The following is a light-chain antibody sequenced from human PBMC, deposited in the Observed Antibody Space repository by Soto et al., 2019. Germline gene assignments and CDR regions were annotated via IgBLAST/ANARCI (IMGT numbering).Light chain of an antibody. CDR3: QQYNNWLT. J-gene: IGKJ4*01. V-gene: IGKV3-15*01. Sequence: EVGMTQSPATLSVFPGERVTLSCRASESVGSNLAWYQQKPGQAPRLLIYGASTRATGVPARFSGSWSGTEFTLTISSLQSEDFARYYCQQYNNWLTFGGGTKVEIE. CDR1: ESVGSN. CDR2: GAS.